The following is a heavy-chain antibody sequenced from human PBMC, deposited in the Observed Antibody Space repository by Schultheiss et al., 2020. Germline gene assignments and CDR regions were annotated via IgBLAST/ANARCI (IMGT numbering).Heavy chain of an antibody. CDR3: ARASGSRFNPFDY. CDR2: IYYSGST. CDR1: GGSISSSSYY. D-gene: IGHD1-26*01. V-gene: IGHV4-39*07. Sequence: SETLSLTCTVSGGSISSSSYYWGWIRQPPGKGLEWIGYIYYSGSTYYNPSLKSRVTISVDTSKNQFSLKLSSVTAADTAVYYCARASGSRFNPFDYWGQGTLVTVCS. J-gene: IGHJ4*02.